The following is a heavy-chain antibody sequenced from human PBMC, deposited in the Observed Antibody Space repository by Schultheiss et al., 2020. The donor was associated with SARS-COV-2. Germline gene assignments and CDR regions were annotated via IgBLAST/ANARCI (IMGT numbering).Heavy chain of an antibody. Sequence: ASVKVSCKASGYTFTSYDINWVRQATGQGLEWMGWMNPNSGGTNYAQKFQGRVTMTRDTSISTAYMELSRLRSDDTAVYYCARLRRDYYYYYGMDVWGQGTTVTVSS. CDR1: GYTFTSYD. J-gene: IGHJ6*02. CDR3: ARLRRDYYYYYGMDV. D-gene: IGHD4-17*01. V-gene: IGHV1-2*02. CDR2: MNPNSGGT.